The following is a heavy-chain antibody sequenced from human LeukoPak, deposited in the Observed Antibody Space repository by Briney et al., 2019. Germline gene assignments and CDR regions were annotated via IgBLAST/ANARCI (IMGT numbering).Heavy chain of an antibody. V-gene: IGHV3-23*01. CDR2: ITGSGVGT. J-gene: IGHJ4*02. CDR3: AKEGWRFLPYY. Sequence: GGSLRLSCAASGFTFSSYAMSWVRQAPGKGLEWVSAITGSGVGTYYADSVKGRFTISRDNSKNTLYLQMNSLRAEDTAVYYCAKEGWRFLPYYWGQGTLVTVSS. D-gene: IGHD2-2*01. CDR1: GFTFSSYA.